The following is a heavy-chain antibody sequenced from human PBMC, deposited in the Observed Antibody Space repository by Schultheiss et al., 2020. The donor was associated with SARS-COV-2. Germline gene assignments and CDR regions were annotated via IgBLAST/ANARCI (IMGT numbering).Heavy chain of an antibody. D-gene: IGHD2-15*01. Sequence: SETLSLTCTVSAYSISTDYYWGWIRQPPGKGLEWIGSMYHSGSTYYNPSLRSRVTISVDTSKNQFSLKLSSVTAADTAIYYCVRQIRDCSGGSCYLYFDYWGQGTLVTVSS. CDR1: AYSISTDYY. CDR3: VRQIRDCSGGSCYLYFDY. J-gene: IGHJ4*02. V-gene: IGHV4-38-2*02. CDR2: MYHSGST.